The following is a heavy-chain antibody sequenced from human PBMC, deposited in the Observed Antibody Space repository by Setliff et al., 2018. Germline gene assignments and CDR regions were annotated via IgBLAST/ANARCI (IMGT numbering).Heavy chain of an antibody. Sequence: SETLSLTCTVSGGSSSSHYWSWIRQPPGKGLEWIGYIHYSGTTNYNPSLKSRVTLSLDTAKNQFSLELRAVTAADTALYYCARENDYCSGGACYFMFDYWGQGTLVTVSS. J-gene: IGHJ4*02. CDR2: IHYSGTT. CDR3: ARENDYCSGGACYFMFDY. D-gene: IGHD2-15*01. CDR1: GGSSSSHY. V-gene: IGHV4-59*11.